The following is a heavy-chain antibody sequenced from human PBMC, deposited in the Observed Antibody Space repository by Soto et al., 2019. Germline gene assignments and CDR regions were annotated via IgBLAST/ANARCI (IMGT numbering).Heavy chain of an antibody. CDR2: VNPNGGDT. J-gene: IGHJ4*02. Sequence: ASVKVSCKASGYTFTEYYIHWVRQAPGQGPEWMGWVNPNGGDTNYAQKFRGRVTMTTDTSIVTAYMELSRLRSDDTATYYCVRDSDRWTYGLGSWLEWGQGTPVTAPQ. V-gene: IGHV1-2*02. D-gene: IGHD3-10*01. CDR1: GYTFTEYY. CDR3: VRDSDRWTYGLGSWLE.